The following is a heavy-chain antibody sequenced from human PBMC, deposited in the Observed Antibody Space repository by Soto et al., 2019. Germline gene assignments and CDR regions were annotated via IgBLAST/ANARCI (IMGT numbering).Heavy chain of an antibody. Sequence: EVQLVESGGDLVQPGGSLRLSCAASGFTFSDYAMHWVRQTRGKGLEWVSEIGTAGDTYYPGSVKGRFTISRENAKNSLYLQMNSLRAEDTAVYYCARATYCGGDCPYYFDVWGQGTLVTVSS. CDR2: IGTAGDT. V-gene: IGHV3-13*01. D-gene: IGHD2-21*02. J-gene: IGHJ4*02. CDR3: ARATYCGGDCPYYFDV. CDR1: GFTFSDYA.